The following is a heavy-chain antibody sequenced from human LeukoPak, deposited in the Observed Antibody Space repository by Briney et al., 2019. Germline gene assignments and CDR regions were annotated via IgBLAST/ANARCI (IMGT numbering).Heavy chain of an antibody. Sequence: GASVKVSCKASGGTFSSYAISWVRQAPGQGLEWMGRIIPILGIANYAQKFQGRVTITADKSTSTAYMELSSLRSEDTAVYYCASDYCSGGSCYGFDGDYWGQGTLVTVSS. CDR3: ASDYCSGGSCYGFDGDY. V-gene: IGHV1-69*04. CDR2: IIPILGIA. D-gene: IGHD2-15*01. CDR1: GGTFSSYA. J-gene: IGHJ4*02.